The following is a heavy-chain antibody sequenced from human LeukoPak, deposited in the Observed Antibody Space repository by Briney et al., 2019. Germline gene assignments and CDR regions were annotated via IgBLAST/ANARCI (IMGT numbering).Heavy chain of an antibody. V-gene: IGHV4-34*01. D-gene: IGHD3-16*01. CDR1: GGSFSGYY. J-gene: IGHJ6*03. CDR3: ARETSQKGAHYMDV. Sequence: PSETLSLTCAVYGGSFSGYYWSWIRQPPGKGLEWIGEINDNGNTNYNPSLKSRVTISVDTSKNQFSLKLSSVTAADTAVYYCARETSQKGAHYMDVWGKGTTVTISS. CDR2: INDNGNT.